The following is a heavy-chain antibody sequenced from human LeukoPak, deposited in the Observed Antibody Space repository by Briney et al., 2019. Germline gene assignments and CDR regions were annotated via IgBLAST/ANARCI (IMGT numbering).Heavy chain of an antibody. V-gene: IGHV3-48*01. CDR1: GFTFSSYS. CDR3: ARVRYNSGYIFDY. CDR2: ISSSSSTI. Sequence: PGGSLRLSCAASGFTFSSYSMNWVRQAPGKGLEWVSYISSSSSTIYYADSVKGRFTISRDNAKNSPYLQMSSLRAEDTAVYYCARVRYNSGYIFDYWGQGALVTVSS. D-gene: IGHD5-18*01. J-gene: IGHJ4*02.